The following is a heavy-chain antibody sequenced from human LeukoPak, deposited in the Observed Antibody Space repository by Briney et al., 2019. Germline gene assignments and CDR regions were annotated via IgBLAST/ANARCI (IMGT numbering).Heavy chain of an antibody. CDR3: ARGTDSSVWRYFIRPYYFDY. V-gene: IGHV3-21*01. D-gene: IGHD3-22*01. Sequence: PGGSLRLSCAASGFTFSSYSMNWVRQAPGKGLEWVSSISSSSSYIYYADSVKGRFTISRDNAKNSLYLQMNSLRAEDTAVYYCARGTDSSVWRYFIRPYYFDYWGQGTLVTVSS. CDR1: GFTFSSYS. J-gene: IGHJ4*02. CDR2: ISSSSSYI.